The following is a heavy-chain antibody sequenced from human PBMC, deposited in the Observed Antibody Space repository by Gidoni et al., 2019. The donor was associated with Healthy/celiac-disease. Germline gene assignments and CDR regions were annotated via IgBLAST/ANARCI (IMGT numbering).Heavy chain of an antibody. D-gene: IGHD3-10*01. V-gene: IGHV3-33*01. CDR1: GFPFSSYG. CDR3: ARDGGSGSRPFDY. J-gene: IGHJ4*02. CDR2: IWYDESNK. Sequence: QLQLVESGGGVVQPGRPVRLSCAGSGFPFSSYGTHWVRQPPGKGLEWVAVIWYDESNKYYADSVKGRFTISRDNSKNTLYLQMNSLRAEDTAVYYCARDGGSGSRPFDYWGQATLVTVSS.